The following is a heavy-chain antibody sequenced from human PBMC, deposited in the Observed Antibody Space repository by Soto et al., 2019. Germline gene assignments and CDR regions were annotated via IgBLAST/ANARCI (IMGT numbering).Heavy chain of an antibody. Sequence: EVQLLESGGGLVQPGGSLRLSCVASGFTFKNYDMRWVSQAPGKGLEWVSGISGSGGVTYYTDSVKGRCTISRDTSKNTRYLQSNSLRANDTAVYYCAKDLPLMSYYESAGHDNNWGKGTLVTVSS. CDR3: AKDLPLMSYYESAGHDNN. J-gene: IGHJ4*02. D-gene: IGHD3-10*01. CDR1: GFTFKNYD. V-gene: IGHV3-23*01. CDR2: ISGSGGVT.